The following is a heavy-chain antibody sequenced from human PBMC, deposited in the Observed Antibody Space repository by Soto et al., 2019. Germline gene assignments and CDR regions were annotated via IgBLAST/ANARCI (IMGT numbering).Heavy chain of an antibody. J-gene: IGHJ4*02. CDR1: GFTLSNIG. V-gene: IGHV3-30*18. CDR2: ISAGGNTK. D-gene: IGHD2-21*01. Sequence: QVQLVESGGGVVQPGTSLRHACAASGFTLSNIGMQWVRQAPGKGLEWVAVISAGGNTKYYADSVKGRFTISRDNSKNTLFLQMNSLRTEYTAVYYCAKESGGERYAAYFDLWGQRTLVTVSA. CDR3: AKESGGERYAAYFDL.